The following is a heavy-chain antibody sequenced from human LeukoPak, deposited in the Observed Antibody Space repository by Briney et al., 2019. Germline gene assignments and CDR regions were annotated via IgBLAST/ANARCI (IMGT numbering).Heavy chain of an antibody. D-gene: IGHD1-14*01. CDR1: GGSISSGGYY. J-gene: IGHJ4*02. V-gene: IGHV4-61*02. CDR3: ARDSTRYTPVPLDY. CDR2: IYTTGST. Sequence: SETLSLTCTVSGGSISSGGYYWSWIRQPAGKGLEWIGRIYTTGSTNYNPSLKSRVTMSIDTSKNQFSLRLTSVTAADTAVYYCARDSTRYTPVPLDYWGQGTLVAVSS.